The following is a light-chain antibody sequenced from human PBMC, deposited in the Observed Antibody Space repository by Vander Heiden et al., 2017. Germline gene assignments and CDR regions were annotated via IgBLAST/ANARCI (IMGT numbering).Light chain of an antibody. CDR3: QQYNSYSPIT. V-gene: IGKV1-5*03. Sequence: DIQMTQSPSILSASVGDRVTITCRASQTISNLLAWYQQKPGKVPKLLIYQASTLESGVPSRFSGSGSGPEFTLTISSLQPDDFATYYCQQYNSYSPITFAQGTRLEIK. CDR2: QAS. CDR1: QTISNL. J-gene: IGKJ5*01.